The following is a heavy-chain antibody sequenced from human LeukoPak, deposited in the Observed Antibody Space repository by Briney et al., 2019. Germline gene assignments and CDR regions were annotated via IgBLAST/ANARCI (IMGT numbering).Heavy chain of an antibody. J-gene: IGHJ4*02. CDR3: ARQRVRGRYFDY. Sequence: SETLSLTCTVSGGSISSYYWSWIRQPPGKGLEWIGYIYYSGSTNYNPSLKSRVTISVDTSKNQFSLKLSSVTAADTAVYYCARQRVRGRYFDYWGQGTLVTVSS. V-gene: IGHV4-59*08. CDR2: IYYSGST. D-gene: IGHD5-12*01. CDR1: GGSISSYY.